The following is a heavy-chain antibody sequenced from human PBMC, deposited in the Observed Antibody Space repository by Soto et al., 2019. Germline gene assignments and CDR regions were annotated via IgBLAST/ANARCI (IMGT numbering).Heavy chain of an antibody. Sequence: GGSLRLSCAASGFTFSSYAMHWVRQAPGKGLEWVAVISYDGSNKYYADSVKGRFTISRGNSKNSLYLQMNSLRAEDTAVYYCARVQRGYSYGALFDYWGQGTLVTVSS. D-gene: IGHD5-18*01. CDR1: GFTFSSYA. CDR2: ISYDGSNK. V-gene: IGHV3-30-3*01. J-gene: IGHJ4*02. CDR3: ARVQRGYSYGALFDY.